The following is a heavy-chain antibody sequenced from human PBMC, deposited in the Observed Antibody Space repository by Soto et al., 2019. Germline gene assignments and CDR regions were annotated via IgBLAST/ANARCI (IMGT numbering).Heavy chain of an antibody. Sequence: EVQLVESGGGLVKPGGSLRLSCEASGFTVSNAWMNWVRQAPGKGLEWVGRIKSKTDGGTTDYAAPVKGRFTISRDDSKNTLYLQMSSLKTEDTAVHYCTTGLVQSSGGGGAFDIWGQGTMVTVSS. V-gene: IGHV3-15*07. CDR2: IKSKTDGGTT. CDR1: GFTVSNAW. J-gene: IGHJ3*02. D-gene: IGHD2-8*01. CDR3: TTGLVQSSGGGGAFDI.